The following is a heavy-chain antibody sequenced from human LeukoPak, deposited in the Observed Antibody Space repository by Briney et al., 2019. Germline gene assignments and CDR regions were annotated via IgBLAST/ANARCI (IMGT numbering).Heavy chain of an antibody. V-gene: IGHV1-18*01. CDR1: GYTFTSYG. Sequence: ASVKVSCKASGYTFTSYGISWVRQAPGQGLEWMGWISAYNGNTNYAQKLQGRVTMTTDTSTSTAYMELRSLRSDDTAIYYCATFLYAGNAGGSVGYWGQGTLVTVSS. J-gene: IGHJ4*02. CDR2: ISAYNGNT. D-gene: IGHD4-23*01. CDR3: ATFLYAGNAGGSVGY.